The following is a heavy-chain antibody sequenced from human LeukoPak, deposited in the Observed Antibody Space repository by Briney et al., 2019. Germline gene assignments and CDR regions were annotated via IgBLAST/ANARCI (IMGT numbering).Heavy chain of an antibody. CDR3: ARGDSSAFDI. CDR2: IKQGESER. CDR1: GFTFSSYR. J-gene: IGHJ3*02. V-gene: IGHV3-7*04. D-gene: IGHD3-22*01. Sequence: GGSLGLSCAASGFTFSSYRVNWVRQAPGKGPEWVASIKQGESERYYVDSVNGRFTISRDNAKNSLHLQMNSLRVEDTAVYYCARGDSSAFDIWGQGTMVTVSS.